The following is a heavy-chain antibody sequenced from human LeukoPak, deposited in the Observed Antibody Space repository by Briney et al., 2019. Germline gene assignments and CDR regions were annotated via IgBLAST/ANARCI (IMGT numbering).Heavy chain of an antibody. CDR2: INPNSGGT. V-gene: IGHV1-2*06. Sequence: ASVKVSCKASGYTFTGYYMHWVRQAPGQGLEWMGRINPNSGGTNYAQKFQGRVTMTRDTSISTAYMELSRLRSDDTAVYYCATFGQGSNWYSHYFDYWGQGTLVTVSS. CDR1: GYTFTGYY. J-gene: IGHJ4*02. CDR3: ATFGQGSNWYSHYFDY. D-gene: IGHD6-13*01.